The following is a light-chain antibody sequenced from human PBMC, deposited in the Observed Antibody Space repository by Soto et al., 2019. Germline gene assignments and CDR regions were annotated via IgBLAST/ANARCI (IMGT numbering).Light chain of an antibody. Sequence: QSALTQPASVSGSPGQSITISCTGSSSDIGRYNYVSWYQQLPGKAPKLIIYEVSNRPSGVSDRFSGSKSGNTASLSISGLQTVDEADYYCGSYTSATTWVFGGGTKVTVL. V-gene: IGLV2-14*03. CDR3: GSYTSATTWV. J-gene: IGLJ3*02. CDR2: EVS. CDR1: SSDIGRYNY.